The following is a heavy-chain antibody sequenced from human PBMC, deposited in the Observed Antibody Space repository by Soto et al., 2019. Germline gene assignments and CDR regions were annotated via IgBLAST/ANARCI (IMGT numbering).Heavy chain of an antibody. V-gene: IGHV3-23*01. J-gene: IGHJ6*02. Sequence: GGSLRLSXAASGFTFSSYAMSWVRQAPGKGLEWVSAISGSGGSTYYADSVKGRFTISRDNSKNTLYLQMNSLRAEVTAVYYCAKDADDILTGPFGMDVWGQGTTVTVSS. D-gene: IGHD3-9*01. CDR2: ISGSGGST. CDR1: GFTFSSYA. CDR3: AKDADDILTGPFGMDV.